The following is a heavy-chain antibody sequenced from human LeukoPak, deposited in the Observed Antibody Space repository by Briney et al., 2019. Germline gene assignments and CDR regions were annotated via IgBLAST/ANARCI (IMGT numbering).Heavy chain of an antibody. D-gene: IGHD3-22*01. V-gene: IGHV3-7*01. CDR2: VNRDGSET. CDR3: AKEDSSGPQ. J-gene: IGHJ4*02. CDR1: GFALSSHW. Sequence: GGSLRLSCAASGFALSSHWMTWVRQVPGRGPEWVDNVNRDGSETYYLDSVKGRFTISRDNSKHTLDLQMNSLRAEDTAVYYCAKEDSSGPQWGQGTLVTVSS.